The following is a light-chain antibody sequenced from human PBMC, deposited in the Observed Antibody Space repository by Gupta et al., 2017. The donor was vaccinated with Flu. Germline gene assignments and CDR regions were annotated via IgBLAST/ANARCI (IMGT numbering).Light chain of an antibody. CDR2: ENN. J-gene: IGLJ2*01. V-gene: IGLV6-57*03. Sequence: NWLLTQPHAVSESPGRTVTISCTRTSGSIASNYMQWYQQRPGGAPTTVIYENNQRLSGVPDRFSGSVDSSSDSASLTISGLKTEDEADYYCQSYDSSNHAVFGGGTKLTVL. CDR1: SGSIASNY. CDR3: QSYDSSNHAV.